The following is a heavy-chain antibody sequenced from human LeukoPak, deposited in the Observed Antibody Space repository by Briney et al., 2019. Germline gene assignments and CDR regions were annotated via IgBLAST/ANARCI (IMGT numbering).Heavy chain of an antibody. CDR3: ARGGGPPAYYFDF. CDR1: GGPFSGFY. J-gene: IGHJ4*02. D-gene: IGHD3-16*01. V-gene: IGHV4-34*01. CDR2: INHGGTP. Sequence: SETLSLTCAVYGGPFSGFYWSWIRQPPGKGLEWIGEINHGGTPNYNTSLKSRVTISVDTSENQFSLRLTSLTAADTAVYYCARGGGPPAYYFDFWGQGIQVTVCS.